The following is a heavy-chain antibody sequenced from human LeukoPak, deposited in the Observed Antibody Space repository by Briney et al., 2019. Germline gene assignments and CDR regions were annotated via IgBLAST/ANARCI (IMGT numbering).Heavy chain of an antibody. CDR3: ARDKLYGASDF. J-gene: IGHJ4*02. Sequence: ASVKVSCKTSGYTFRDYYIHWVRQAPRQGLEWMGWINPTRDSTNYAPKFQGRVTMSREPSISTVYMEVSRLRSDDTAIYYCARDKLYGASDFWGQGTLVTVSS. CDR1: GYTFRDYY. D-gene: IGHD4/OR15-4a*01. V-gene: IGHV1-2*02. CDR2: INPTRDST.